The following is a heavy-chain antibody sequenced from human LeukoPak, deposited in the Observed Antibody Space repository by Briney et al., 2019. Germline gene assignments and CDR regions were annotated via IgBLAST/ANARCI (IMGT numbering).Heavy chain of an antibody. Sequence: ASVAVSCKASGGTFSSYAISWVRQAPGQGPEWMGGIIPIFGTANYAQKFQGRVTITADESTSTAYMELSSLRSEDTAVYYCARHDYGDYVMKFDYWGQGTLVTVSS. J-gene: IGHJ4*02. V-gene: IGHV1-69*13. CDR2: IIPIFGTA. D-gene: IGHD4-17*01. CDR1: GGTFSSYA. CDR3: ARHDYGDYVMKFDY.